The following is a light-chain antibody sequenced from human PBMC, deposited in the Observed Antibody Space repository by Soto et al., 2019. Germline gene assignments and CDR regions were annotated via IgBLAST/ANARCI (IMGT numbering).Light chain of an antibody. CDR1: SSDVDTYKY. J-gene: IGLJ1*01. V-gene: IGLV2-14*01. Sequence: QSALTQPASVSGSPGQSITISCTGTSSDVDTYKYVSWYQQHPNKAPKLLIYEVSNWPSGVSNRFSGSKSGNTASLTISGLQAEDEADYYCSSYTSSSTLVFGTGTKVTVL. CDR2: EVS. CDR3: SSYTSSSTLV.